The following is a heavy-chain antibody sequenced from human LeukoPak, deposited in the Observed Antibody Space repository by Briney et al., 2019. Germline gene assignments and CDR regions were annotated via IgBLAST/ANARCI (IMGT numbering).Heavy chain of an antibody. CDR3: AKDQGVLWFGELSPQNWFDP. Sequence: GGSLRLSCAASGFTFSSYSMNWVRQAPGKGLEWVSSISSNSSYIYYADSVKGRFTISRDNSKNTLYLQMNSLRAEDTAVYYCAKDQGVLWFGELSPQNWFDPWGQGTLVTVSS. J-gene: IGHJ5*02. CDR2: ISSNSSYI. CDR1: GFTFSSYS. V-gene: IGHV3-21*04. D-gene: IGHD3-10*01.